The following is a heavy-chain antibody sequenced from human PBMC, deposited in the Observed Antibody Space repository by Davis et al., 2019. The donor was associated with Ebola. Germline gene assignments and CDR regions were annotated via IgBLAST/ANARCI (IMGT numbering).Heavy chain of an antibody. CDR2: ISAYNGNT. CDR1: GGTFSSYA. CDR3: AREPMFYGMDV. D-gene: IGHD3-10*02. Sequence: ASVKVSCKASGGTFSSYAISWVRQAPGQGLEWMGWISAYNGNTNYAQKLQGRVTMTTDTSTSTAYMELRSLRSDDTAVYYCAREPMFYGMDVWGQGTLVTVSS. V-gene: IGHV1-18*01. J-gene: IGHJ6*02.